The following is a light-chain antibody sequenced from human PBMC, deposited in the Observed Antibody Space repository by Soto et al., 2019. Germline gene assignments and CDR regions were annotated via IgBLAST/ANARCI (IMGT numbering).Light chain of an antibody. V-gene: IGKV3-15*01. CDR3: QQYNNWPIT. CDR1: QSIGTL. Sequence: TQSPSILSASPGERVTLSCRASQSIGTLLAWYQHKPGQAPRLLIYRASNRATGIPDRFSGSGSGTDFSLIISGLQSEDFAIYYCQQYNNWPITFGQGTRLEIK. CDR2: RAS. J-gene: IGKJ5*01.